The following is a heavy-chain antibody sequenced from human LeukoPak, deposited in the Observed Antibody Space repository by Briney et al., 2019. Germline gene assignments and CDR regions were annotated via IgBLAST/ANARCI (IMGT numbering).Heavy chain of an antibody. CDR1: GGSISSGSYY. CDR2: IYTSGST. D-gene: IGHD1-26*01. CDR3: AREAWELLGRGWFDP. Sequence: SETLSLTCTVSGGSISSGSYYWSWLRQPAGTGLEWLGRIYTSGSTNYNPSLKSRVTISVDTSKTQFSLKLSSVPAADTAVYYCAREAWELLGRGWFDPWGQGTLVTVSS. V-gene: IGHV4-61*02. J-gene: IGHJ5*02.